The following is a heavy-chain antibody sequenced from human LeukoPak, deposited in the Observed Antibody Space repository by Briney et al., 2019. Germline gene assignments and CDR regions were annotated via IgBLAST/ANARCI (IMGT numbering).Heavy chain of an antibody. Sequence: ASVKVSCKASGGTFSSYAISWVRQAPGQGLEWMGRIIPIFGTANYAQKFQGRVTITADESTSTAYMELSSLRSEDTAVYYCARDRLFGGSYLNAFDIWGQGTMVAVSS. D-gene: IGHD1-26*01. CDR3: ARDRLFGGSYLNAFDI. CDR2: IIPIFGTA. CDR1: GGTFSSYA. J-gene: IGHJ3*02. V-gene: IGHV1-69*13.